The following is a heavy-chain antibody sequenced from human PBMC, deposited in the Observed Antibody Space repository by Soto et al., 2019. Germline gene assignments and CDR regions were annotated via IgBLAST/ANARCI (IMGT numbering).Heavy chain of an antibody. V-gene: IGHV1-69*08. Sequence: SVKVSCKVSGCTFSSKTINWVRQVPGQGLEWMGSVIPIIGEGKYAQSFLGRVTITADRSTSTAYMELSSLRSEDTAVYYCARAAPDIVVVPAQSSDYYYYMDVWGKGTTVTVSS. D-gene: IGHD2-2*01. J-gene: IGHJ6*03. CDR1: GCTFSSKT. CDR2: VIPIIGEG. CDR3: ARAAPDIVVVPAQSSDYYYYMDV.